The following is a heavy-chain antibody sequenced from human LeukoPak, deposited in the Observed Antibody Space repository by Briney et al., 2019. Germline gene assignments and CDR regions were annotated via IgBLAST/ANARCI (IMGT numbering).Heavy chain of an antibody. D-gene: IGHD3-22*01. J-gene: IGHJ4*02. V-gene: IGHV3-15*07. CDR1: GFTFSNAW. CDR2: IKSKTDGGTT. CDR3: TTDGYDSSEGFDY. Sequence: RTGGSLRLSCAASGFTFSNAWMNWVRQAPGKGLEWVGRIKSKTDGGTTDYAAPVKGRFTISRDDSKNTLYLQMNSLKTEDTAVYYCTTDGYDSSEGFDYWGQGTLVTVSS.